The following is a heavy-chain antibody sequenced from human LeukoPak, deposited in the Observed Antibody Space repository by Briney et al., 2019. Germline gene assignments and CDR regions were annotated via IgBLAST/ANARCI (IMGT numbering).Heavy chain of an antibody. Sequence: GGSLRLLCAASRFLFSIYSMSWVRHAPGRGREWVSYITTTSSATYYADSVKGRFTISRDNAMDSLYLQMNSLRDEDTAIYYCTRIRPGSYFDYWGQGSLVTVSS. CDR3: TRIRPGSYFDY. CDR2: ITTTSSAT. CDR1: RFLFSIYS. V-gene: IGHV3-48*02. J-gene: IGHJ4*02. D-gene: IGHD1-14*01.